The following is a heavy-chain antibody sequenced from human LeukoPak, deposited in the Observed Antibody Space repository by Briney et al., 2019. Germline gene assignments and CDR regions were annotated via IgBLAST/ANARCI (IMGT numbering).Heavy chain of an antibody. CDR2: ISGSGGST. D-gene: IGHD3-22*01. Sequence: GRSLRLSCAASGFTFDDYAMHWVRQAPGKGLEWVSAISGSGGSTYYADSVKGRFTISRDTSKNTLYLQMNSLRAEDTAVYYCAKAVYDSSGSFDFWGQGTLVTVSS. J-gene: IGHJ4*02. CDR1: GFTFDDYA. V-gene: IGHV3-23*01. CDR3: AKAVYDSSGSFDF.